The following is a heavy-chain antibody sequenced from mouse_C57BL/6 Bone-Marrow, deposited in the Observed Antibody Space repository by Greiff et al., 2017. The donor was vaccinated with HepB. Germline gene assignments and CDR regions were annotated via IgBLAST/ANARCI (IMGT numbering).Heavy chain of an antibody. V-gene: IGHV1-31*01. CDR1: GYSFTGYY. Sequence: EVHLVESGPELVKPGASVKISCKASGYSFTGYYMHWVKQSHGNILDWIGYIYPYNGVSSYNQKFKGKATLTVDKSSSTAYMELRSLTSEDSAVYYCARRGYYGSFAYWGQGTLVTVSA. CDR2: IYPYNGVS. J-gene: IGHJ3*01. CDR3: ARRGYYGSFAY. D-gene: IGHD1-1*01.